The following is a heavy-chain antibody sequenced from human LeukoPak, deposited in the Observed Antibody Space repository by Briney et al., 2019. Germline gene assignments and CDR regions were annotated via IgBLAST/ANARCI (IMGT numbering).Heavy chain of an antibody. CDR1: GGTFSSYA. CDR3: ACIYDFWSGYPTNWLDP. Sequence: SVKVSCKASGGTFSSYAISWVRQAPGQGLEWMGGIIPIFGTANYAQKFQGRVTITADESTSTAYMELSSLRSEDTAVYYCACIYDFWSGYPTNWLDPWGQGTLVTVSS. J-gene: IGHJ5*02. D-gene: IGHD3-3*01. V-gene: IGHV1-69*13. CDR2: IIPIFGTA.